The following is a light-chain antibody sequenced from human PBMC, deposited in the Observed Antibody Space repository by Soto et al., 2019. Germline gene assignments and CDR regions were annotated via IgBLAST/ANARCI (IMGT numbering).Light chain of an antibody. CDR1: QSVSNW. Sequence: DIQMTQSPSTLSASVGERVTITCRASQSVSNWLAWYQQKPGKAPNLLIYDVSSLESGVPSRFSGSGSGTEFILTISSLQPDDFATYYCQQYDSHSWTFGQGTKVEMK. V-gene: IGKV1-5*01. J-gene: IGKJ1*01. CDR2: DVS. CDR3: QQYDSHSWT.